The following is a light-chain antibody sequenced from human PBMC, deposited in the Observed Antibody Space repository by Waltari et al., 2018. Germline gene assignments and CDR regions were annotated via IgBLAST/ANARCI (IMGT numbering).Light chain of an antibody. CDR3: QQYYTIPWT. V-gene: IGKV4-1*01. J-gene: IGKJ1*01. CDR2: WAS. Sequence: DIVMTQSPDSLSVPMGESATLNCKSSQSLLSSANSNNYLSWYQQRPGQPPKLLISWASTRESGVPDRFSGSGSGTDFTLTISSLQAEDLAIYYCQQYYTIPWTFGQGTKVDIK. CDR1: QSLLSSANSNNY.